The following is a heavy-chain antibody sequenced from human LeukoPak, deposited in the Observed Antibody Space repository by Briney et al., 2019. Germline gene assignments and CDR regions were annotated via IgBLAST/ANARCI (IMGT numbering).Heavy chain of an antibody. J-gene: IGHJ5*02. CDR3: ASTMVRGVP. CDR1: GGSFSGYY. CDR2: INHSGST. Sequence: SETLSLTCAVYGGSFSGYYWSWIRQPPGKGLEWIGEINHSGSTNYNPSLKSRVTISVDTSKNQFSLKLSSVTAADTAVYYCASTMVRGVPWGQGTLVTVSS. D-gene: IGHD3-10*01. V-gene: IGHV4-34*01.